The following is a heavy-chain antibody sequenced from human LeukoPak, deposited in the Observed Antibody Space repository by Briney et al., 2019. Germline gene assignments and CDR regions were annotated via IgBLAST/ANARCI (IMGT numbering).Heavy chain of an antibody. V-gene: IGHV4-34*01. CDR2: INHSGST. J-gene: IGHJ6*03. Sequence: TASETLSLTCAVYGGSFSNYYRSWIRQPPGKGLEWIGEINHSGSTNYNPSLKSRVTISVDTSKNQFSLKLSSVTAADTAVYYCARGYYYMDVWGKGTTVTVSS. CDR3: ARGYYYMDV. CDR1: GGSFSNYY.